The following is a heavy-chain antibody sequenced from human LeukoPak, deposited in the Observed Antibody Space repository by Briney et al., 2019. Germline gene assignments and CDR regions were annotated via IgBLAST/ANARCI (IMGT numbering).Heavy chain of an antibody. D-gene: IGHD6-19*01. J-gene: IGHJ4*02. V-gene: IGHV3-23*01. Sequence: GGSLRLSCAASGFTFSSYAMSWVRQAPGKGLEWVSTISGSGGSTDYADSVKGRFTISRGNSKNTLYLQMNSLRAEDTAVYYCAKAYGSGWAPFDYWGQGTLVTVSS. CDR2: ISGSGGST. CDR1: GFTFSSYA. CDR3: AKAYGSGWAPFDY.